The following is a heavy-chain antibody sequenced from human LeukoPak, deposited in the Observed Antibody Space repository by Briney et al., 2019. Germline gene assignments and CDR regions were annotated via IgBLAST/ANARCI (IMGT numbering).Heavy chain of an antibody. D-gene: IGHD3-3*01. Sequence: GGSLRLSCAAAGFTFSSYGMSWVRQAAGKWLEWVAVISYDGSNKYYAHSVKGRFTISRENSKTPLYLQMNSLRAEDTAVYYCASRTDYDFWSGFAYYYYMDVWGKGTTVTVSS. CDR2: ISYDGSNK. V-gene: IGHV3-30*03. CDR3: ASRTDYDFWSGFAYYYYMDV. J-gene: IGHJ6*03. CDR1: GFTFSSYG.